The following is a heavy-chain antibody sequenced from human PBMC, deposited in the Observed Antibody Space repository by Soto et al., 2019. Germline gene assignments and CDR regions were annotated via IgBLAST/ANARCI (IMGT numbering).Heavy chain of an antibody. V-gene: IGHV3-11*01. D-gene: IGHD2-15*01. CDR3: ARVACGGGSCYSAQTFDY. CDR2: ISSSGSTI. J-gene: IGHJ4*02. CDR1: GFTFSDYY. Sequence: EFGGGLVKPGGSLRLSCAASGFTFSDYYMSWIHQAPGKGLEWVSYISSSGSTIYYADSVKGRFTISRDNAKNSLYLQMNSLRAEDTAVYYCARVACGGGSCYSAQTFDYWGQGTLVTVSS.